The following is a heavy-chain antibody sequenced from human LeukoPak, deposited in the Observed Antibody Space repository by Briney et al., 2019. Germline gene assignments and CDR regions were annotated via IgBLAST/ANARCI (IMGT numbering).Heavy chain of an antibody. Sequence: SVKVSCKASGGTFSSYAISWVRQAPGQGLEWMGGIIPIFGTANYAQKFQGRVTITADESTSTAYMELSSLRSEDTAVYYCAKDPYGDYVRYFDYWGQGTLVTVSS. D-gene: IGHD4-17*01. V-gene: IGHV1-69*01. CDR2: IIPIFGTA. J-gene: IGHJ4*02. CDR3: AKDPYGDYVRYFDY. CDR1: GGTFSSYA.